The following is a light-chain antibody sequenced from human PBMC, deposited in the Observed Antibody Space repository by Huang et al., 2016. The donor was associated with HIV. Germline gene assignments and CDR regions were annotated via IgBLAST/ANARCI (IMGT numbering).Light chain of an antibody. Sequence: TQSPDTLSVSPGERAILSCRASQSITVNLAWYQQRPGQPPRLLIYDASTRATGIPARFGGWWSGTEFTLIINRVQSEDFALYYCQQYSNWPRWTFGQGTTVDI. J-gene: IGKJ1*01. CDR2: DAS. CDR1: QSITVN. V-gene: IGKV3-15*01. CDR3: QQYSNWPRWT.